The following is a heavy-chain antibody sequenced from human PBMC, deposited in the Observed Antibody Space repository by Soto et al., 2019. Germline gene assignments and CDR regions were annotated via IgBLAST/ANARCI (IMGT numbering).Heavy chain of an antibody. D-gene: IGHD7-27*01. CDR1: GGSIRSDDYC. Sequence: SETLSLTCTVSGGSIRSDDYCWSWIRQPPDKGLEWIGHIYTGGNTYSSPSFKSRITISVDTSETQFSLKLGSVTAADTAVYFCARGPPGDKVHYWGQ. V-gene: IGHV4-30-4*01. J-gene: IGHJ4*02. CDR3: ARGPPGDKVHY. CDR2: IYTGGNT.